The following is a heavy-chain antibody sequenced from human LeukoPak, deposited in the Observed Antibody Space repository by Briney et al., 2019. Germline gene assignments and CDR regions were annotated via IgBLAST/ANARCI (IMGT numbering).Heavy chain of an antibody. J-gene: IGHJ4*02. CDR2: INSYNGHT. CDR1: GYGFMSFG. CDR3: VRDIYYYDRSDLKIVSDF. D-gene: IGHD3-22*01. V-gene: IGHV1-18*01. Sequence: ASVKVSCKASGYGFMSFGISWVRQAPGQRFEWMGWINSYNGHTNYAQRVQDRVSMTRDPSTNTCYMELGSLRSDDTAVYYCVRDIYYYDRSDLKIVSDFWGQGTLVTVSS.